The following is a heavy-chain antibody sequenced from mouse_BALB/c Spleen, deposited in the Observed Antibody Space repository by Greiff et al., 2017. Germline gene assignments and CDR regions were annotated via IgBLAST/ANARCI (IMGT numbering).Heavy chain of an antibody. CDR3: ATRGWDYFDY. V-gene: IGHV1-7*01. CDR2: INPSTGYT. CDR1: GYTFTSYW. J-gene: IGHJ2*01. Sequence: VQLQQSGAELAKPGASVKMSCKASGYTFTSYWMHWVKQRPGQGLEWIGYINPSTGYTEYNQKFKDKATLTADKSSSTAYMQLSSLTSEDSAVYYCATRGWDYFDYWGQGTTLTVSS. D-gene: IGHD1-1*02.